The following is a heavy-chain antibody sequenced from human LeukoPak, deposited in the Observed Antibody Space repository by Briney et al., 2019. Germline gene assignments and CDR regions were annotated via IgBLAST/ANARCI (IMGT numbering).Heavy chain of an antibody. J-gene: IGHJ4*02. V-gene: IGHV1-18*01. CDR1: GYTFTRYG. CDR3: ARGPFDILTGYYFDY. Sequence: ASVKVSCKASGYTFTRYGISWVRQAPGQGLEWMGWISAYNGNTNYAQKLQGRVTMTTDTSTSTAYMELRSLRSDDTAVYYCARGPFDILTGYYFDYWGQGTLVTVSS. D-gene: IGHD3-9*01. CDR2: ISAYNGNT.